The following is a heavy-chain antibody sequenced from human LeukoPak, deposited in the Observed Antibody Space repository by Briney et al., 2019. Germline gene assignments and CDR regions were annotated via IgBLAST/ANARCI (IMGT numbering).Heavy chain of an antibody. V-gene: IGHV1-2*02. J-gene: IGHJ4*02. Sequence: GASVKVSCKASGYTFTGYYMHWVRQAPGQGLEWMGWINPNSGGTNYAQKFQGRVTMTRDTSISTAYMELSRLRSDDTAVYYCASGTGIAVAGAEGSSDYWGQGTLVTVSS. CDR1: GYTFTGYY. CDR2: INPNSGGT. D-gene: IGHD6-19*01. CDR3: ASGTGIAVAGAEGSSDY.